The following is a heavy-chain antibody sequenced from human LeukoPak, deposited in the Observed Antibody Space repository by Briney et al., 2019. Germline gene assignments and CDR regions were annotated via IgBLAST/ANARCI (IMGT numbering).Heavy chain of an antibody. CDR2: IIPILGIA. V-gene: IGHV1-69*04. CDR1: GGTFISYA. Sequence: SVKVSCKASGGTFISYAISWVRQAPGQGLEWMGRIIPILGIANYAQKFQGRVTITADRSTSTAYMELSSLRSEDTAVYYCARDRVVGATTDYWGQGTLVTVSS. D-gene: IGHD1-26*01. J-gene: IGHJ4*02. CDR3: ARDRVVGATTDY.